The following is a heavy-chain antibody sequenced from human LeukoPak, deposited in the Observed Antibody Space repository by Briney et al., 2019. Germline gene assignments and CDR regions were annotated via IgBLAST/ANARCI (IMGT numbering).Heavy chain of an antibody. CDR3: ARTIGAAAIDY. CDR1: GGAISSNY. CDR2: IYYSGIT. V-gene: IGHV4-59*01. Sequence: SETLSLTCTVSGGAISSNYWSWIRQPPGKGLEWIGYIYYSGITNYTPSLKSRVTLSLDTSKNQFSLKLSSLTAADTAVYYCARTIGAAAIDYWGQGTLVTVSS. J-gene: IGHJ4*02. D-gene: IGHD6-13*01.